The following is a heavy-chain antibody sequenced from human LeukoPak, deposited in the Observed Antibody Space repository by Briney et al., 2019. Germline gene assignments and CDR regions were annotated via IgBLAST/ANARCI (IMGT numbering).Heavy chain of an antibody. Sequence: GGSLRLSCTASEFTFSHYIMNCVRQAPGKGLEWVANIKPDGSGKYYVDSVKGRFTISRDNAKNSLYLQMTSLRAEDTAVYYCARGSGDYSGQGTLVTVSS. CDR2: IKPDGSGK. V-gene: IGHV3-7*04. CDR1: EFTFSHYI. J-gene: IGHJ4*02. CDR3: ARGSGDY.